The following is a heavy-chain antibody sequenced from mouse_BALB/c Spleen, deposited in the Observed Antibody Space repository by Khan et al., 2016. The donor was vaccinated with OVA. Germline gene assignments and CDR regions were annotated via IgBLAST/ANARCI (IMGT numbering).Heavy chain of an antibody. CDR2: ISSGGST. D-gene: IGHD1-1*01. CDR3: ARGPYYGSSPCYFDY. V-gene: IGHV5-6-5*01. Sequence: ELVESGGGLVKPGGSLKLSCAASGFTFSSYDMSWVRQTPEKRLAWVASISSGGSTYYPDSVKGRFTISRDNVRNILSLQMSNLRSEDTAMYYCARGPYYGSSPCYFDYWGQGTTLTVSS. J-gene: IGHJ2*01. CDR1: GFTFSSYD.